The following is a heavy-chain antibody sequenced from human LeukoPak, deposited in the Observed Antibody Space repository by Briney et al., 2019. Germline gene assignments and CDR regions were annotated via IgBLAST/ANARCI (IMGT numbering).Heavy chain of an antibody. Sequence: SETLSLTCTVSGGSISRSYWSWIRQPPGERLEWIGYTYYSGNTNYNPSLKSRVSISADTSNDQFSLRLSSLTAADTAVYFCARGADVFDIWGQGTVVTVSS. J-gene: IGHJ3*02. CDR3: ARGADVFDI. CDR1: GGSISRSY. V-gene: IGHV4-59*01. CDR2: TYYSGNT.